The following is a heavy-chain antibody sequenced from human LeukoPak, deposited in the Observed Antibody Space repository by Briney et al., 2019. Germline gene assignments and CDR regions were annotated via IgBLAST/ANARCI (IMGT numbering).Heavy chain of an antibody. Sequence: ASVKVSCKASGYYFTGYYMHWVRQAPGQGLEWMGWINPDSGGTDFPQKFQGRVTLTRDTSINTAYMELSRLRSDDTAIYYCARELANGRADYWGQGTPVTVSS. D-gene: IGHD4/OR15-4a*01. V-gene: IGHV1-2*02. J-gene: IGHJ4*02. CDR3: ARELANGRADY. CDR1: GYYFTGYY. CDR2: INPDSGGT.